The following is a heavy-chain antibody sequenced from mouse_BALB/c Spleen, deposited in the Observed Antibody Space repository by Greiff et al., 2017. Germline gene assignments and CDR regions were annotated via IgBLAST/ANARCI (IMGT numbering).Heavy chain of an antibody. J-gene: IGHJ4*01. Sequence: EVQGVESGGDLVKPGGSLKLSCAASGFTFSSYGMSWVRQTPDKRLEWVATISSGGSYTYYPDSVKGRFTISRDNAKNTLYLQMSSLKSEDTAMYYCARQYDYDAMDYWGQGTSVTVAS. CDR1: GFTFSSYG. CDR3: ARQYDYDAMDY. CDR2: ISSGGSYT. V-gene: IGHV5-6*01.